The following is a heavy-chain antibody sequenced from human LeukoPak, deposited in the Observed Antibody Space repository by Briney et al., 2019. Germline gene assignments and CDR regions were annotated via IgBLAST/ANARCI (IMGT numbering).Heavy chain of an antibody. J-gene: IGHJ3*02. D-gene: IGHD5-24*01. Sequence: GGSLRLSCTASGFTFSSYAMGWVRQAPGKRPEWVSSLTDSGGTTYYVDSVKGRFTISRDNSKNTLYLHMNSLRAEDTAMYYCAKKRDAFDIWGQGTVVAVSS. V-gene: IGHV3-23*01. CDR1: GFTFSSYA. CDR2: LTDSGGTT. CDR3: AKKRDAFDI.